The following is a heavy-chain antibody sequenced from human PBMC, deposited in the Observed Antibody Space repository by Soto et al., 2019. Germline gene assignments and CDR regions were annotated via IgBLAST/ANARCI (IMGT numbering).Heavy chain of an antibody. CDR2: IHDRGST. Sequence: QVKLQESGPGLEKPSGTLSLTCAVSGCSISNNMWWTWVRQAQGKGLEWIGEIHDRGSTNYNLSLKSRATVSIDRSKNQFSLEMRAVTAADTAVYYCAGQWAAGYGAFDPWGQGTLVTVSS. D-gene: IGHD3-9*01. CDR1: GCSISNNMW. V-gene: IGHV4-4*02. CDR3: AGQWAAGYGAFDP. J-gene: IGHJ5*02.